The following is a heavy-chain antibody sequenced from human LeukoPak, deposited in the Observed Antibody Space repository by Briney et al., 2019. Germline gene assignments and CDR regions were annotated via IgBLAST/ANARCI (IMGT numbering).Heavy chain of an antibody. V-gene: IGHV3-7*01. CDR1: GLAFSSYW. J-gene: IGHJ4*02. Sequence: GGSLRLSCAASGLAFSSYWMSWVRQSPGKGLEWVANINQDGSEKYYVDSVKGRFTISRDNAKNSLYLQMNSLRAEDTAVYYCARSGSSWYTPFDYWGQGTLVTVSS. CDR3: ARSGSSWYTPFDY. CDR2: INQDGSEK. D-gene: IGHD6-13*01.